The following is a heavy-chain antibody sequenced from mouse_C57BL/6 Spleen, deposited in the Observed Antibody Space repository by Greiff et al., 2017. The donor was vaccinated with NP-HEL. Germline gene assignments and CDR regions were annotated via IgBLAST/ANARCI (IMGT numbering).Heavy chain of an antibody. D-gene: IGHD2-1*01. CDR1: GFTFSSYA. J-gene: IGHJ4*01. Sequence: DVKLVESGGGLVKPGGSLKLSCAASGFTFSSYAMSWVRQTPEKRLEWVATISDGGSYTYYPDNVKGRFTISRDNAKNNLYLQMSHLKSEDTAMYDCARERVYGIYAMDYWGQGTSVTVSS. V-gene: IGHV5-4*01. CDR2: ISDGGSYT. CDR3: ARERVYGIYAMDY.